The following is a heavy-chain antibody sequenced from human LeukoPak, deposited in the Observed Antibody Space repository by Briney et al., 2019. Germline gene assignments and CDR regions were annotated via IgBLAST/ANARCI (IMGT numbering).Heavy chain of an antibody. CDR1: GFTFSSYA. V-gene: IGHV3-23*01. D-gene: IGHD5-12*01. CDR2: ISGSGGST. CDR3: AKVITAVATSGADY. Sequence: PGGSLKLSCAASGFTFSSYAMSWVRQAPGKGLEWVSAISGSGGSTYYADSVKGRFTISRDNSKDTLYLQMNSLRAGDTAVYYCAKVITAVATSGADYWGQGTLVTVSS. J-gene: IGHJ4*02.